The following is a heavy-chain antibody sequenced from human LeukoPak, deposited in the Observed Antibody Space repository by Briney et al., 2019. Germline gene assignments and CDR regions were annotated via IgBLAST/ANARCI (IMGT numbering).Heavy chain of an antibody. Sequence: SETLSLTCTVSGGSISSSRDYWAWLRQPPGKGLEWIANIYYSGSTYYSPSLKSRVTISVDTSKNQFSLKLSSVTAADTAVYYCARVYKYSSSWYVAVGYYMDVWGKGTTVTVSS. D-gene: IGHD6-13*01. V-gene: IGHV4-39*01. CDR1: GGSISSSRDY. J-gene: IGHJ6*03. CDR3: ARVYKYSSSWYVAVGYYMDV. CDR2: IYYSGST.